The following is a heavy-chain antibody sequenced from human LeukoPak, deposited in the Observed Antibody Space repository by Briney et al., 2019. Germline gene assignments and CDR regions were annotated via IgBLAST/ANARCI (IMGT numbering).Heavy chain of an antibody. D-gene: IGHD3-10*01. CDR2: IKQDGGEK. V-gene: IGHV3-7*01. Sequence: PGGSLRLPCAASGFTFSGYWMSWLRQAPGKGLEWVANIKQDGGEKYYVDSVKGRFTISRDNAKNSLYLQMSSLRAEDTAVYYCARDRGFGQADVRGKGTTVTVFS. CDR1: GFTFSGYW. CDR3: ARDRGFGQADV. J-gene: IGHJ6*04.